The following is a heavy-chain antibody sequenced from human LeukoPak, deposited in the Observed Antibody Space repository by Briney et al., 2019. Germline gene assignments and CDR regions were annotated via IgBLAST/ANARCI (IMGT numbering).Heavy chain of an antibody. CDR3: ATFSFGASGSSDPIDI. CDR1: GFTFNNYW. CDR2: INSDGSST. D-gene: IGHD3-10*01. J-gene: IGHJ3*02. Sequence: GGSLRLSCAASGFTFNNYWMHWVRQAPGKGLVWVSRINSDGSSTSYAGSVKGRFTISRDNAKNTLYLQMNSLRAEDTAVYYCATFSFGASGSSDPIDIWGQGTLVTVFS. V-gene: IGHV3-74*01.